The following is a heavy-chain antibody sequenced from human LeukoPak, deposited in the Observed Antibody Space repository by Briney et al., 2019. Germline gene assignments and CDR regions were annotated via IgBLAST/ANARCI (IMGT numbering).Heavy chain of an antibody. CDR3: ASQDGA. V-gene: IGHV4-59*11. J-gene: IGHJ5*02. Sequence: SETLSLTCTVSGGSISSHYWSWIRQPPGKGLELIGYIYYSGSTNYNPSLKSRVTISVDKSKNQFSLKLSPVTAADTAVYHCASQDGAWGQGTLVTVSS. D-gene: IGHD2-15*01. CDR1: GGSISSHY. CDR2: IYYSGST.